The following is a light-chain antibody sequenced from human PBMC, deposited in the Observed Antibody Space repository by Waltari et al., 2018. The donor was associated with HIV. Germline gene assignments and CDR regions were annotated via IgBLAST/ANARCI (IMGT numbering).Light chain of an antibody. J-gene: IGLJ3*02. V-gene: IGLV1-44*01. CDR2: SNK. CDR1: RSNIGSYT. CDR3: AAWDDSLNGWV. Sequence: QSVLTQPPSASGTPGQRVTISCSGSRSNIGSYTVHWYQQLPGTAPKLLIYSNKQRPSGVPDRFSGSKSGTSASLAISGLQSEDEADYYCAAWDDSLNGWVFGGGTKLTVL.